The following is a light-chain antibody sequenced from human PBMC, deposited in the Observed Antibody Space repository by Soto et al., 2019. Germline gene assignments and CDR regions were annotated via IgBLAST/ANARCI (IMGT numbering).Light chain of an antibody. CDR1: SSDVGGYNY. Sequence: QSLLTQPASVSGSPGQSITISCTGTSSDVGGYNYVSWYQQHPGKAPKLVIYEVSNRPSGVSNRFSGSKYGNTASLTISGLQDEDEADYYCSSYTSINTRVFGTGTKVTVL. V-gene: IGLV2-14*01. CDR2: EVS. J-gene: IGLJ1*01. CDR3: SSYTSINTRV.